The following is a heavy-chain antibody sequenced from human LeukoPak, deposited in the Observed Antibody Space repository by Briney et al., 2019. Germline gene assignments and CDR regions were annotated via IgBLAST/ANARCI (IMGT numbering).Heavy chain of an antibody. Sequence: GGSLRLSCAASGFTFSSYSVNWVRQAPGKGLEWVSVLTASGGDTRHADSVKGRFTISRDNSRNTLYLHLNSLRADDTAVYYCAKPRSAWYVFDYWGQGTLVTVSS. CDR2: LTASGGDT. D-gene: IGHD6-19*01. V-gene: IGHV3-23*01. CDR1: GFTFSSYS. CDR3: AKPRSAWYVFDY. J-gene: IGHJ4*02.